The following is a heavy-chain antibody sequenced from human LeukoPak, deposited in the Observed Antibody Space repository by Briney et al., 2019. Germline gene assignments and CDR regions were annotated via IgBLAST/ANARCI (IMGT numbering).Heavy chain of an antibody. CDR2: IYFDDSDT. J-gene: IGHJ4*02. Sequence: GESLKISCKGSGDTFTNTYIAWVRQMPGKGLEWMGIIYFDDSDTRYSPSFQGQVTISVDPSISTAYLQWTSLKTSDTAMYYCARFLHGNSLHYWGQGSLVTVSS. CDR1: GDTFTNTY. CDR3: ARFLHGNSLHY. V-gene: IGHV5-51*01. D-gene: IGHD4-23*01.